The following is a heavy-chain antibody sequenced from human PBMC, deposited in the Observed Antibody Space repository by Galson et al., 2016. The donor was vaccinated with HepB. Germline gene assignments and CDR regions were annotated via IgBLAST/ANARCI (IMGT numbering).Heavy chain of an antibody. CDR1: GFSFSNYD. CDR3: AKDQYFGSGRASPIDF. CDR2: IAASGEKT. Sequence: SLRLSCAASGFSFSNYDMNWVRRAPGRGLQWIAQIAASGEKTDYADSVKGRFSISRDNSKNTVDLQMDDLGADDTATYHCAKDQYFGSGRASPIDFWGQGILVTVSS. J-gene: IGHJ4*02. D-gene: IGHD3-9*01. V-gene: IGHV3-23*01.